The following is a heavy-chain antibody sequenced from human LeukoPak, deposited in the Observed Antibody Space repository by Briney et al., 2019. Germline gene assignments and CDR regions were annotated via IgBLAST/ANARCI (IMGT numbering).Heavy chain of an antibody. V-gene: IGHV3-30*02. Sequence: GGSLRLSCAASGFSFSNYGMHWVRQAPGKGLEWVAFIRYDGSNEYYADSVKGRFTISRDNSNNTLYLQMNSLRAEDTAVYYCAKTGGVDSAWGQGTLVTVSS. CDR3: AKTGGVDSA. D-gene: IGHD3-16*01. CDR1: GFSFSNYG. CDR2: IRYDGSNE. J-gene: IGHJ5*02.